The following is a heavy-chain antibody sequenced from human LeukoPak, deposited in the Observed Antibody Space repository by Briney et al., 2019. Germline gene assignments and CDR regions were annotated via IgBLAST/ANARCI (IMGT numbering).Heavy chain of an antibody. Sequence: SETLSLTCAVYGGSFSGYYWSWIRRPPGKGLEWIGEINHSGSTNYNPSLKSRVTISVDTSKNQFSLKLSSVTAADTAVYYCAVGNPGDDYWGQGTLVTVSS. V-gene: IGHV4-34*01. CDR2: INHSGST. J-gene: IGHJ4*02. D-gene: IGHD7-27*01. CDR1: GGSFSGYY. CDR3: AVGNPGDDY.